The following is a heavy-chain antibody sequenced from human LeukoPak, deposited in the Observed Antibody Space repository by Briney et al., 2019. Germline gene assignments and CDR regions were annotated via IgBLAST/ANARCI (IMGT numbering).Heavy chain of an antibody. V-gene: IGHV1-69*13. D-gene: IGHD1-26*01. CDR2: IIPIFGTA. Sequence: SVKVSCKASGGTFSSYAISWVRQAPGQGLEWMGGIIPIFGTANYAQKFQGRVTITADESTSTAYMERSSLRSEDTAVYYCARDGGWYSGSYCDYWGQGTLVTVSS. J-gene: IGHJ4*02. CDR3: ARDGGWYSGSYCDY. CDR1: GGTFSSYA.